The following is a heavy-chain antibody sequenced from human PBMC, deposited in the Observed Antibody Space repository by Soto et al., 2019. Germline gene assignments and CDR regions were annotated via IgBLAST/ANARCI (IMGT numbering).Heavy chain of an antibody. Sequence: SVKVSCKVSGGTFSSYRFSWVRQAPGQGLEWMRGITPVFGTPDYAQKFQGRVTVTADRSTNTAYMELSRLTSEDTAVYYCARDLPSLEVRSYGMDVWGQGTTVTVSS. J-gene: IGHJ6*01. CDR2: ITPVFGTP. D-gene: IGHD3-10*01. CDR1: GGTFSSYR. CDR3: ARDLPSLEVRSYGMDV. V-gene: IGHV1-69*06.